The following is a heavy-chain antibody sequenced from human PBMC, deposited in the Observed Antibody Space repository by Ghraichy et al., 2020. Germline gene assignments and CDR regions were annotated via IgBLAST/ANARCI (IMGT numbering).Heavy chain of an antibody. J-gene: IGHJ6*02. Sequence: LSLTCAASSFTFANFAMSWVRQDPGKGLEWVSGISGPGATTSFADPVKGRVTISRNNSKNMLFLQMNSLRAEDTAVYYCAHVPAAMVYDRSVTDVWGQGTTVTVSS. V-gene: IGHV3-23*01. D-gene: IGHD2-2*01. CDR1: SFTFANFA. CDR3: AHVPAAMVYDRSVTDV. CDR2: ISGPGATT.